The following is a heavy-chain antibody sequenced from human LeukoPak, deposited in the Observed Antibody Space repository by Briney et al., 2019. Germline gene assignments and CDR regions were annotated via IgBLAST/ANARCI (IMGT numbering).Heavy chain of an antibody. V-gene: IGHV4-59*01. Sequence: ASETLSLTCTVSGGSISGYYWSWIRRPPGKGLEWIAYISYSGSTSHNPSPQSRVTISAEKSKRQLSLNLSSVTAADRAVYYCARVNDSGSVLWGPGTMVTVSS. CDR2: ISYSGST. CDR3: ARVNDSGSVL. CDR1: GGSISGYY. D-gene: IGHD5-12*01. J-gene: IGHJ3*01.